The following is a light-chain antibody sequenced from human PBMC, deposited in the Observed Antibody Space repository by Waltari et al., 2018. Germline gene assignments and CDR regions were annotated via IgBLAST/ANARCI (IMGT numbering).Light chain of an antibody. CDR3: QHYLRLPVT. V-gene: IGKV3-20*01. Sequence: IVLTQSPGPLSLSPGDSATISCRTIQSVTSALAWYQQKPGQAPRLLIYGASNRATGIPDRFSGSGSGTDFSLTISSLEPEDFAVYYCQHYLRLPVTFGQGTKVEVK. CDR2: GAS. CDR1: QSVTSA. J-gene: IGKJ1*01.